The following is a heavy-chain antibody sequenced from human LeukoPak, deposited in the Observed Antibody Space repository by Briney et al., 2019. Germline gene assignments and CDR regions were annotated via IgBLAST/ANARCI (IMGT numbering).Heavy chain of an antibody. CDR3: ARFPRARNWFDP. Sequence: SETLSLTCTVSGGSINYYYWMWIRQPPGKGLEWIGYIYYSGSTNYNPSLKSRVTISVDTSKNQFSLKLSSVTAADTAVYYCARFPRARNWFDPWGQGTLVTVSS. CDR2: IYYSGST. V-gene: IGHV4-59*01. J-gene: IGHJ5*02. CDR1: GGSINYYY.